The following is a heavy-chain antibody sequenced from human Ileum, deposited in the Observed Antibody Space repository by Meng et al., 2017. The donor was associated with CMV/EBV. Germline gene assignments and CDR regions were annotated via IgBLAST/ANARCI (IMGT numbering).Heavy chain of an antibody. V-gene: IGHV4-39*07. J-gene: IGHJ4*02. Sequence: QRQLQESGPGMGKPSETLSLTCTVSGGSISSSTYYWGWIRQPPGKGLEWIGSIYSTGSTYYNPSLKSRLTISIDTSNNQFSLKLTSMTAADTAVYYCARGVYSYDASWGQGTLVTVSS. CDR3: ARGVYSYDAS. CDR2: IYSTGST. D-gene: IGHD5-18*01. CDR1: GGSISSSTYY.